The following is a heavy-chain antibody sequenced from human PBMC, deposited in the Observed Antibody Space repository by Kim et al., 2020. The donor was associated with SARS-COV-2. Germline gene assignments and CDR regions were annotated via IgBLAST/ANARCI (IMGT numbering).Heavy chain of an antibody. D-gene: IGHD2-8*01. V-gene: IGHV3-74*01. CDR2: INGYDGST. Sequence: GGSLRLSCAASGFTVSRYWINWVRQAPGKGLVWVSRINGYDGSTNYADSVKGRFTVSRDNAENTVFLQMNSLRAEDTAVYYCARGVFRNGFDVWGQGTTVTVSS. CDR1: GFTVSRYW. CDR3: ARGVFRNGFDV. J-gene: IGHJ6*02.